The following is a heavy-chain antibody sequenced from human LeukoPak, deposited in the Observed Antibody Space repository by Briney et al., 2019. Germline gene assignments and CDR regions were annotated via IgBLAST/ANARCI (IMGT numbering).Heavy chain of an antibody. D-gene: IGHD6-19*01. CDR3: VRDMNSAGMRSYYYYYGMDV. Sequence: GGSLRLSCAASGFTFSAYWMYWVRQAPGKGLVWVSRIKSVGSSTSYADSVKGRFTISRDNAKNTLYLQMNSLRAEDTAVYYCVRDMNSAGMRSYYYYYGMDVWGQGTTVTVSS. CDR1: GFTFSAYW. J-gene: IGHJ6*02. V-gene: IGHV3-74*01. CDR2: IKSVGSST.